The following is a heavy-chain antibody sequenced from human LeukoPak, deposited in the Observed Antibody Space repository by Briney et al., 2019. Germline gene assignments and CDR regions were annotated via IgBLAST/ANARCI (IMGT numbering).Heavy chain of an antibody. Sequence: PGGSLRLSCAASGFTSTSYAMSWVRQAPERGLGWVSAISGSGGSTYSADSVKGRFTISRDNSKNTLYLQMNSLRAEDTAVYYCAKGAPFDYFDYWGQGTLVTVSS. CDR1: GFTSTSYA. CDR2: ISGSGGST. J-gene: IGHJ4*02. CDR3: AKGAPFDYFDY. V-gene: IGHV3-23*01.